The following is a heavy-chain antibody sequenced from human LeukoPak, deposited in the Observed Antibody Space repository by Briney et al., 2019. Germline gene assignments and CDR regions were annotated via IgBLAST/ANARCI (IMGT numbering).Heavy chain of an antibody. CDR2: INPNSGGT. V-gene: IGHV1-2*02. CDR3: VPSSYRIHYCFDY. J-gene: IGHJ4*02. Sequence: GASVKVSCKASGYTFTGYCMHWVRQAPGQGLEWMGWINPNSGGTNYAQKFQGRVTMTRDTSISTAYMELSRLRSDDTAVYYCVPSSYRIHYCFDYWGQGTLVTVSS. CDR1: GYTFTGYC. D-gene: IGHD6-6*01.